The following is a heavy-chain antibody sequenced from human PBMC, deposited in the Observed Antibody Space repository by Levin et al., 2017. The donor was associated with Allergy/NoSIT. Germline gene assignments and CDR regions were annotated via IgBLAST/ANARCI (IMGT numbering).Heavy chain of an antibody. J-gene: IGHJ6*03. Sequence: PGGSLRLSCAASGFTFTSYAMSWVRQAPGKGLEWVSAISGSGGSTYYADSVKGRFTISRNNSEKTLYLQMNSLRAEDTAVYYCAKALGFCSSTSCSDYMDVWGKGTTVTVSS. CDR2: ISGSGGST. D-gene: IGHD2-2*01. CDR1: GFTFTSYA. V-gene: IGHV3-23*01. CDR3: AKALGFCSSTSCSDYMDV.